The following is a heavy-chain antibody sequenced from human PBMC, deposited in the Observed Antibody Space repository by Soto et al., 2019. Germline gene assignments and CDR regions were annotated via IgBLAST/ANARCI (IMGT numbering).Heavy chain of an antibody. D-gene: IGHD6-13*01. J-gene: IGHJ6*02. CDR1: GFTFSSYA. CDR3: AKARAAGNYYYYYGMDV. Sequence: GGSLRLSCAASGFTFSSYAMSWVRQAPGKGLEWVSAISGSGGSTYYADSVKGRFTISRDNSKNTLYLQMNSLRAEDTAVYYCAKARAAGNYYYYYGMDVWGQGTTVTVSS. CDR2: ISGSGGST. V-gene: IGHV3-23*01.